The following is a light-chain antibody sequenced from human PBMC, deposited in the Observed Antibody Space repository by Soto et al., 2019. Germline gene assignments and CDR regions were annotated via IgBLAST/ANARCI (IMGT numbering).Light chain of an antibody. J-gene: IGKJ1*01. CDR1: QSVSSY. CDR3: QQRSNWPWT. CDR2: DAS. V-gene: IGKV3-11*01. Sequence: EIVLTQSPATLSLSPGERATLSCRASQSVSSYLAWYQQKPGQAPRLLIYDASNRATGIPARFSGSGSGTAFTLTISSLEPEDFAVYYCQQRSNWPWTFGQGTNVEIK.